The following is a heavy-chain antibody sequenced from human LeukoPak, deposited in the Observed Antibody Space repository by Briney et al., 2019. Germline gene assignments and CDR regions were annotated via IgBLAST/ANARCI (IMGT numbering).Heavy chain of an antibody. V-gene: IGHV4-34*01. J-gene: IGHJ4*02. CDR1: GGSFSGYY. Sequence: SETLSLTCAVYGGSFSGYYWSWLRQPPGKGLEWIGEINDSGSTNYNPSLKSRVTISVDTSKNQFSLKLSSVTAADTAVYYCARGLTYYGILSGLDYWGQGTLVTVSS. CDR2: INDSGST. CDR3: ARGLTYYGILSGLDY. D-gene: IGHD3-9*01.